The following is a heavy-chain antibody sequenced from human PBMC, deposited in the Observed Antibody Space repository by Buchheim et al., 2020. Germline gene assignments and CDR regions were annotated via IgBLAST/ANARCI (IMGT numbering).Heavy chain of an antibody. CDR1: GFTFSSYA. V-gene: IGHV3-30*14. CDR2: ISYDGRSE. Sequence: QVQLVESGGGVVQPGRSLRLSCAASGFTFSSYAMHWVRQAPGKGLEWVAVISYDGRSENYVDSVKGRFTISIDHSENTMYFQMNSLRVEDTAVYYCAREDGELYFDYWGQGTL. CDR3: AREDGELYFDY. D-gene: IGHD1-7*01. J-gene: IGHJ4*02.